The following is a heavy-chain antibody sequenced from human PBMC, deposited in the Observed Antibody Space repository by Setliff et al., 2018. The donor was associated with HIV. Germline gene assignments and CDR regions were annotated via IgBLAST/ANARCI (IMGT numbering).Heavy chain of an antibody. V-gene: IGHV3-23*01. CDR1: GFTFSSYA. Sequence: GGSLRLSCAASGFTFSSYAMSWVRQAPGKGLDWVSAISGSAGSTYYADSVKGRFTISRDNAKNSLYLQMNSLRAEDTAVYYCARSVIGYYYYGMDVWGQGTLVTVSS. D-gene: IGHD3-10*01. CDR2: ISGSAGST. J-gene: IGHJ6*02. CDR3: ARSVIGYYYYGMDV.